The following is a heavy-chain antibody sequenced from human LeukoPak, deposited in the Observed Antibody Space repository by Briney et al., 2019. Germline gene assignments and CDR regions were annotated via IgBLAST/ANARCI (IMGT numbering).Heavy chain of an antibody. CDR3: ARDLYSSGWYYFDD. J-gene: IGHJ4*02. CDR1: GFTFSDYY. D-gene: IGHD6-19*01. V-gene: IGHV3-11*04. Sequence: GGSLRLSCAASGFTFSDYYMSWLREAPGKGLEWVSYISSSGSTIYYPDSEKGRFIISRDNAKNFLYPQMNSLRAEDTAVYYCARDLYSSGWYYFDDGGQGTLVTVSS. CDR2: ISSSGSTI.